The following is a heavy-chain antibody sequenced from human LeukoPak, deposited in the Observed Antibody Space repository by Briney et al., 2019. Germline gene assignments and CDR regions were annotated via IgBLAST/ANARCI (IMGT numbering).Heavy chain of an antibody. J-gene: IGHJ2*01. CDR3: ARDLVDYGGNSFDL. CDR2: IYTSGST. D-gene: IGHD4-23*01. V-gene: IGHV4-61*02. CDR1: GGSISSGSYY. Sequence: PSETLSLTCTVSGGSISSGSYYWSWIRQPAGKGLEWIGRIYTSGSTNYNPSLKSRVTISVDTSKNQFSLKLSSVTAADTAVYYCARDLVDYGGNSFDLWGRGTLVTVSS.